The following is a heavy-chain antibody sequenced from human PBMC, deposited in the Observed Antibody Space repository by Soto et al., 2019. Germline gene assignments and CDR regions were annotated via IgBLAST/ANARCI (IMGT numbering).Heavy chain of an antibody. D-gene: IGHD1-1*01. CDR2: ISGSGGST. Sequence: GESLRLACAASGFTFSSYAMSWVRQAPGKGLEWVSAISGSGGSTYYAGSVKGRFTISRDNAKNTLYLQMNILRVEDTALYFCATAGNYRLDNWGLGTLVTVSS. J-gene: IGHJ4*02. V-gene: IGHV3-23*01. CDR1: GFTFSSYA. CDR3: ATAGNYRLDN.